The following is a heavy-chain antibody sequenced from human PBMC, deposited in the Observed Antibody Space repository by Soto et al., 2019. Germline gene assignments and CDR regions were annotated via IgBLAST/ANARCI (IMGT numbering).Heavy chain of an antibody. J-gene: IGHJ6*02. Sequence: SETLSLTCSVSSDSMNSGGYYWSWIRQHPGKGLEWIGYIYSNGDTYYNPSLKSRVTISIDTSKNQFSLNLTSVTAADTAVYYCARRGGSSSGYYYYAMDVWGQGTTVTVYS. CDR3: ARRGGSSSGYYYYAMDV. V-gene: IGHV4-31*03. D-gene: IGHD6-6*01. CDR2: IYSNGDT. CDR1: SDSMNSGGYY.